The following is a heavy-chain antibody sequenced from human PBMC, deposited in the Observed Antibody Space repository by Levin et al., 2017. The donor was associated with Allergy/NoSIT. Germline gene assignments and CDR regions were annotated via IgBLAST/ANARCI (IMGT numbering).Heavy chain of an antibody. D-gene: IGHD3-10*01. CDR1: GFTFSAYG. V-gene: IGHV3-30*18. CDR3: AKGDLRITMVRGPIGFDS. Sequence: GESLKISCVASGFTFSAYGMHWVRQAPGKGLEWVAVISYDGYSKYYADSVKGRFTISRDNSKNTLYLQINSLRAEDTAIYYCAKGDLRITMVRGPIGFDSWGQGTLVTVSS. CDR2: ISYDGYSK. J-gene: IGHJ4*02.